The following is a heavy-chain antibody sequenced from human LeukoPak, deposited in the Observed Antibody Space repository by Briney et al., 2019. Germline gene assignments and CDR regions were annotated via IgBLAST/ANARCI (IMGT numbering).Heavy chain of an antibody. CDR2: ISSTGSNV. J-gene: IGHJ4*02. CDR3: ARALKPGYCSGGSCHAGY. Sequence: GESLRLSCAASGFIFSDYYMSWIRQAPGKGLEWVLYISSTGSNVYYADSVKGRFTISRDNAKNSLYLQMNGLRDEDTAVYYCARALKPGYCSGGSCHAGYWGQGTLVTVSS. V-gene: IGHV3-11*01. D-gene: IGHD2-15*01. CDR1: GFIFSDYY.